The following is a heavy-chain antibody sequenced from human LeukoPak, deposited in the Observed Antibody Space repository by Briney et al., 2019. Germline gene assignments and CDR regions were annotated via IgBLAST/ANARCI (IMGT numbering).Heavy chain of an antibody. CDR2: INSNGSDK. Sequence: PGGSLRLSCAASGFTFSSYSMNWVRQAPGKGLEWVSSINSNGSDKYYVDSVKGRFTISRDNAKNSLYLQMNSLRAEDTAVYYCARESDWVCSGGSCHFWVDYCGRGNLVTVSS. V-gene: IGHV3-21*01. D-gene: IGHD2-15*01. J-gene: IGHJ4*02. CDR1: GFTFSSYS. CDR3: ARESDWVCSGGSCHFWVDY.